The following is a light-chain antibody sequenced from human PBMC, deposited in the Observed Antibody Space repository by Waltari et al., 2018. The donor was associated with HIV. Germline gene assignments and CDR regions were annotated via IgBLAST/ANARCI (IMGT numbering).Light chain of an antibody. CDR1: SSNIGSIS. V-gene: IGLV1-47*01. Sequence: QSVVTQSPSASGTPGQSVTISCSGSSSNIGSISVFWYQHLQGTAPKLLLYRDNPRPSGVPDRISGSRSGTSASLAIGGLRSEDEAGYYCVGWDDSLIGVVFGGGTSLTVL. CDR2: RDN. CDR3: VGWDDSLIGVV. J-gene: IGLJ2*01.